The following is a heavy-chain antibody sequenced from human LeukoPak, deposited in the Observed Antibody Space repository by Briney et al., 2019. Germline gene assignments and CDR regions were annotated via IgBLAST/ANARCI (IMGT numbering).Heavy chain of an antibody. Sequence: GASVKVSCKASGYTFTGYYMHWVRQAPGQGLEWMGWINPNSGGTDYAQKFQGRVTMTRDTSISTAYMELSRLRSDDTAVYYCARDPIYYDFWSGYYASVSWFDPWGQGTLVTVSS. CDR3: ARDPIYYDFWSGYYASVSWFDP. V-gene: IGHV1-2*02. CDR2: INPNSGGT. J-gene: IGHJ5*02. D-gene: IGHD3-3*01. CDR1: GYTFTGYY.